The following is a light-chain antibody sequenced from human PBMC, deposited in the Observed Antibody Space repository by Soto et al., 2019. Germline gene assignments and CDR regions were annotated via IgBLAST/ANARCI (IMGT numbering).Light chain of an antibody. CDR2: MLS. J-gene: IGKJ1*01. CDR3: MQRIEFPWT. Sequence: MTQSPSTLSASLGDRITITCRASQSLLDSDDGNTYVDWYLQKPGQSPLLLIYMLSYRASGVPDRFSGSGSGTDFTLKISRVEAEDVGVYYCMQRIEFPWTFGQGTKVDIK. V-gene: IGKV2-40*01. CDR1: QSLLDSDDGNTY.